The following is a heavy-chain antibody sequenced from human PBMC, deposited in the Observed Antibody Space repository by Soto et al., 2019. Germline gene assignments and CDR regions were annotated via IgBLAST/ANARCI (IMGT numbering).Heavy chain of an antibody. V-gene: IGHV3-23*01. CDR1: GFTFSSYA. Sequence: EVQLLESGGGWLQPGGSLRLSCAASGFTFSSYAMNWVRQAPGKGLEWVSGITGSGAGSYYSDSVKGRFTISRDNSKNTLYLQMNGLRAEDTAGYYCSKAYSNSWPNDWFDPWGQGTLVTVSS. D-gene: IGHD6-13*01. J-gene: IGHJ5*02. CDR2: ITGSGAGS. CDR3: SKAYSNSWPNDWFDP.